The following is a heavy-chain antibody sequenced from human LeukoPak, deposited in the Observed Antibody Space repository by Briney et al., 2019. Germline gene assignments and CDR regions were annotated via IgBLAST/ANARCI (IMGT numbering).Heavy chain of an antibody. CDR2: INHSGST. Sequence: SETLSLTCAVYGGSFSGYYWSWIRQPPGKGLEWLGEINHSGSTNYNPSLKSPVTISVDKSKNQFSLKVNSVTAADTAVYYCASKSIGLENAFDVWGQGTMVTVSS. D-gene: IGHD3/OR15-3a*01. V-gene: IGHV4-34*01. CDR1: GGSFSGYY. CDR3: ASKSIGLENAFDV. J-gene: IGHJ3*01.